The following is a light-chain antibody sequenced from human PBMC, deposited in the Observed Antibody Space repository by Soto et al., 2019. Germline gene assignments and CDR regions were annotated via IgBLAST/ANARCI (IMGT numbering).Light chain of an antibody. CDR3: HWQQFPTSPMYT. CDR1: QSVNSGY. CDR2: GGS. J-gene: IGKJ2*01. Sequence: EIVLTQSPGTLSLSPGERATLSCRASQSVNSGYLAWYQQRLGQAPRLLIYGGSIRAPGFPDRFSGSGSGTDFTLTISRLEPEDSAVYFCHWQQFPTSPMYTFGQGTKLEIK. V-gene: IGKV3-20*01.